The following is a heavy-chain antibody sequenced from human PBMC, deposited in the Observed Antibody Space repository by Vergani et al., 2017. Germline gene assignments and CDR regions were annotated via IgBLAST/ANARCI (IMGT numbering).Heavy chain of an antibody. V-gene: IGHV1-69*18. CDR3: ARDGDIVGATISYYYGMDV. J-gene: IGHJ6*02. Sequence: QVQLVQSGAEVKKPGSSVKVSCKASGCTFSSYAISWVRQAPGQGLEWMGRIIPIFGTANYAQKFQGRVTITADEPTSTADMELSSLRSEDTAVYYCARDGDIVGATISYYYGMDVWGQGTTVTVSS. CDR1: GCTFSSYA. D-gene: IGHD1-26*01. CDR2: IIPIFGTA.